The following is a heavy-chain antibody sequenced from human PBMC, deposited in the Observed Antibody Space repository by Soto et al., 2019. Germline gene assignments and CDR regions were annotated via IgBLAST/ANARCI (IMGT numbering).Heavy chain of an antibody. Sequence: PSLPPRVPCTVSGGYDGGIGCYRARIRQPPGKGLEGIGSLYSSGTPDYNPALKSRVTISVDTSKKQFSLNLSSVTAADSAVYYCATGDDDSDYYGAFDVWRQGTIVTV. CDR3: ATGDDDSDYYGAFDV. J-gene: IGHJ3*01. CDR1: GGYDGGIGCY. CDR2: LYSSGTP. V-gene: IGHV4-39*05. D-gene: IGHD3-10*01.